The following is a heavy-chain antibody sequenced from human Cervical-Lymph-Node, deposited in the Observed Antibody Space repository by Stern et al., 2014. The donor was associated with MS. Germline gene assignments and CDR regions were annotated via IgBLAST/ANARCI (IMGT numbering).Heavy chain of an antibody. CDR3: ARGKFFSGWLFDY. Sequence: QVQLQESGPGLVKPSETLSLICTVSGGSLSGSSDYWTWIRQTAGKGLEWIGRVYSSGSTHYNPSLQGRVSISRATSKNVFSLKVTSVTAADTAVYFCARGKFFSGWLFDYWGQGILVTVSS. J-gene: IGHJ4*02. V-gene: IGHV4-61*02. D-gene: IGHD6-19*01. CDR2: VYSSGST. CDR1: GGSLSGSSDY.